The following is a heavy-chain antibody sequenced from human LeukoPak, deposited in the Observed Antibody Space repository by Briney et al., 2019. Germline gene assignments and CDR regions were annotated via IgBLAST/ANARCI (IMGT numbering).Heavy chain of an antibody. CDR3: ARRKLWRYYDSSGTFDY. D-gene: IGHD3-22*01. V-gene: IGHV4-39*01. CDR2: IYYSGST. Sequence: PSETLSLTCTVSGGSISSSSYYWGWIRQPPVKGLEWIGSIYYSGSTYYNPSLKSRVTISVDTSKNQFSLKLSSATAADTAVYYCARRKLWRYYDSSGTFDYWGQGTLVTVSS. J-gene: IGHJ4*02. CDR1: GGSISSSSYY.